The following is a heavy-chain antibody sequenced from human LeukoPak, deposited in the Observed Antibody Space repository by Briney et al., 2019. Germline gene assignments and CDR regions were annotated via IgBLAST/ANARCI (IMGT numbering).Heavy chain of an antibody. CDR2: INPNTGGT. CDR3: ARALYTSRSYLATFSPTNFDY. J-gene: IGHJ4*02. D-gene: IGHD6-13*01. CDR1: GYTFTDYY. V-gene: IGHV1-2*02. Sequence: GASVKVSCKASGYTFTDYYMHWVRQAPGQGLEWMGWINPNTGGTNYARKFQGRVTMTRDTSISTPYMELSWLRSDDTAVYYCARALYTSRSYLATFSPTNFDYWGQGTLVTVSS.